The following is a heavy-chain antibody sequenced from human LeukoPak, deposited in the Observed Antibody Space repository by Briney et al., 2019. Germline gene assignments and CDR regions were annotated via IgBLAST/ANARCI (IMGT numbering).Heavy chain of an antibody. Sequence: SETLSLTCAVYGGSFSSYYWSWIRQPPGKGLEWIGEINHSGSTNYNPSLKSRVTISVDTSKNQFSLKLSSVTAADTAVYYCARYTTGVDYWGQGTLVTVSS. D-gene: IGHD4-17*01. CDR2: INHSGST. CDR1: GGSFSSYY. CDR3: ARYTTGVDY. V-gene: IGHV4-34*01. J-gene: IGHJ4*02.